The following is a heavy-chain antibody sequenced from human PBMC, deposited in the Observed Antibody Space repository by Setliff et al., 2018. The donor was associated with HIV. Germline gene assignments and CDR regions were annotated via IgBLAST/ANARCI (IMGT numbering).Heavy chain of an antibody. V-gene: IGHV1-69*13. Sequence: SVKVSCKAAGGIFRSYAISWARQAPGQGLEWMGGIVPASGSTTYAQKFEGRVTITADESTASAYMDLSGLRSDDAAVYFCVVGVNYYNLNPYDVWGQGTMVTVSS. CDR2: IVPASGST. CDR1: GGIFRSYA. CDR3: VVGVNYYNLNPYDV. D-gene: IGHD3-10*01. J-gene: IGHJ3*01.